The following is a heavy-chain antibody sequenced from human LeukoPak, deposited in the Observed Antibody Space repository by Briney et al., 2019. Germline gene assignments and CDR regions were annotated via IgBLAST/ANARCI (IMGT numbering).Heavy chain of an antibody. Sequence: PSETLSLTCAVYGGSFSGYYWSWIRQPPGKGLEWIGEINHSGSTNYNPSLKSRVTISVDTSKNQFSLKLSSVTAADTAVYYCARGFRRYYYDSSGYPTGGLNWGYYYGMDVWGQGTTVTVSS. V-gene: IGHV4-34*01. D-gene: IGHD3-22*01. J-gene: IGHJ6*02. CDR2: INHSGST. CDR3: ARGFRRYYYDSSGYPTGGLNWGYYYGMDV. CDR1: GGSFSGYY.